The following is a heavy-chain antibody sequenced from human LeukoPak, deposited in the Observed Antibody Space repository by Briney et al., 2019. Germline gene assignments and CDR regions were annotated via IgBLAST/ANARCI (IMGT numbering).Heavy chain of an antibody. CDR1: VSSMSSYY. CDR2: VYDTGNT. CDR3: ARNPPLDGDYVFDY. J-gene: IGHJ4*02. Sequence: SETLSLTCSVSVSSMSSYYWTWIRQPPGKGLEWIGYVYDTGNTNYNPSLKSRVTISVDTSKSQFSLILTSVTAADTAVYYCARNPPLDGDYVFDYWGQGALVTVSS. V-gene: IGHV4-59*08. D-gene: IGHD4-17*01.